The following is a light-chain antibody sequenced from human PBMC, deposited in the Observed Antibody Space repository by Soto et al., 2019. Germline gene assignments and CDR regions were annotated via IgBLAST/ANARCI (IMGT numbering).Light chain of an antibody. Sequence: DIQMTQSPVSLSASVGDRVTITCRASQTISRNLNWYQQKPGKAPKLLIFAASSLQSGVPLRFSGSGSGTDFAQTISSLQPENFATYYCQQSYDTPLTFGGGTKVEIK. CDR2: AAS. CDR1: QTISRN. J-gene: IGKJ4*01. CDR3: QQSYDTPLT. V-gene: IGKV1-39*01.